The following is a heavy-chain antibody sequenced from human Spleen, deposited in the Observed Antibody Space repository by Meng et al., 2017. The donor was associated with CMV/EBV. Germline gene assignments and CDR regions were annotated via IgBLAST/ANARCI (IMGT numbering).Heavy chain of an antibody. D-gene: IGHD5-12*01. Sequence: ASVKVSCKASGYTFNSYHMHWVRQAPGQGLEWMGIINPSYGSTTYAQKFQGRVTMTRDTSTSTVYMELSSLRSEDTAVYYCARDLEESGYIYGMDVWGQGTTVTVS. CDR3: ARDLEESGYIYGMDV. V-gene: IGHV1-46*02. CDR2: INPSYGST. CDR1: GYTFNSYH. J-gene: IGHJ6*02.